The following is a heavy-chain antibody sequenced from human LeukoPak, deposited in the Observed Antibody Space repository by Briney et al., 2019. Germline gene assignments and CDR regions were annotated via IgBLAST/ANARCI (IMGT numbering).Heavy chain of an antibody. CDR2: INWNGGST. J-gene: IGHJ4*02. Sequence: GGSLRLSCAASGFTFDDSVMSWVRQVPGKGLEWVSGINWNGGSTGYVDSVKGRFTISRDNAKNSLYLQMNSLRAEDTALYYCAREWIAAAALDYWGQGTLVTVSS. V-gene: IGHV3-20*04. CDR1: GFTFDDSV. CDR3: AREWIAAAALDY. D-gene: IGHD6-13*01.